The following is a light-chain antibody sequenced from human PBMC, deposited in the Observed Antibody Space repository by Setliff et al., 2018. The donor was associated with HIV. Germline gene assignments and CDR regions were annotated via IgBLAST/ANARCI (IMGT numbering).Light chain of an antibody. Sequence: QSVLTQPASVSGSPGQSITISCTGTSSDVGGYSHVYWYQQHPGKAPKLIIYEVRNRPSGVSNRFSGSKSGNTASLTISGLQAEDEADYYCSSYAVTNTLPFGTGTKVTVL. J-gene: IGLJ1*01. CDR2: EVR. CDR3: SSYAVTNTLP. CDR1: SSDVGGYSH. V-gene: IGLV2-14*01.